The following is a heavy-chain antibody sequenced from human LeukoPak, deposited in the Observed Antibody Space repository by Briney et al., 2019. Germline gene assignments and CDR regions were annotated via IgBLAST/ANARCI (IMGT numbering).Heavy chain of an antibody. CDR3: ARLEYSSSSGPPGDY. D-gene: IGHD6-6*01. J-gene: IGHJ4*01. V-gene: IGHV3-48*03. Sequence: GGSLRLSCAASGFTFSSYEMNWVRQAPGKGLEWVSYISSSGSTMYYADSVKGRFTISRDNAKNSLYLQMNSLRAEDTALYYCARLEYSSSSGPPGDYWGHGTLVTVSS. CDR2: ISSSGSTM. CDR1: GFTFSSYE.